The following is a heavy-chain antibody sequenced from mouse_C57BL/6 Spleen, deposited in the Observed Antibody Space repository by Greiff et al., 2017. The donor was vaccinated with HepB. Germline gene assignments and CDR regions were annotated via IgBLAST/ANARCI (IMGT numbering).Heavy chain of an antibody. CDR2: IYPGDGDT. Sequence: QVQLQQSGAELVKPGASVKISCKASGYAFSSYWMNCVKQRPGKGLEWIGQIYPGDGDTNYNGKFKGKATLTADKSSSTAYMQLSSLTSEDSAVYFCARSDHYYGSGADGGQGTLVTVSA. V-gene: IGHV1-80*01. CDR1: GYAFSSYW. CDR3: ARSDHYYGSGAD. J-gene: IGHJ3*01. D-gene: IGHD1-1*01.